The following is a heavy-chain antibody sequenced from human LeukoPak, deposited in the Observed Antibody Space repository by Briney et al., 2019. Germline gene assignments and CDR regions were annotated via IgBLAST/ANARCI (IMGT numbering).Heavy chain of an antibody. J-gene: IGHJ4*02. CDR1: GYSFTSYW. D-gene: IGHD6-19*01. CDR2: IYPGDSDI. V-gene: IGHV5-51*01. CDR3: ARTLRPTYSSGWYLDH. Sequence: GESLKISCKGSGYSFTSYWIGWARQMPGKGLEWVAMIYPGDSDIRYSPSFQGQVTISAAKSISTAYLQWSSLKASDTAMYYCARTLRPTYSSGWYLDHWGQGTLVTVSS.